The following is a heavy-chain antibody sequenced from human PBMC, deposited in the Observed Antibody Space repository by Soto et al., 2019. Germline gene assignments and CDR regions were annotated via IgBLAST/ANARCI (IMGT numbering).Heavy chain of an antibody. CDR1: GFTFSDYY. Sequence: QVQLVESGGGLVKPGGSLRLSCTASGFTFSDYYMTWIRQAPGKGLEWISYIRSSDSMTFYASSVKGRFTISRDHAKESLNLQMNSLSAEDTAVYYCGAARAGTLDYWGQGTLATVSS. J-gene: IGHJ4*02. D-gene: IGHD6-6*01. CDR3: GAARAGTLDY. CDR2: IRSSDSMT. V-gene: IGHV3-11*01.